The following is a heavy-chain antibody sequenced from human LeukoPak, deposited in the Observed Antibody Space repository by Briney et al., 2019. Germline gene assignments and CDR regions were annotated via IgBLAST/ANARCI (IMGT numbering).Heavy chain of an antibody. CDR1: GFTFSSYG. Sequence: GSLRLSCAASGFTFSSYGMHWVRQAPGKGLEWVAVIWYDGSNKYYADSVRGRFTISRDNSKNTLYLQMSSLRADDTAVYFCATDYYASKDYYLGHNWGQGTLVTVSS. D-gene: IGHD3-22*01. CDR3: ATDYYASKDYYLGHN. V-gene: IGHV3-33*01. J-gene: IGHJ4*02. CDR2: IWYDGSNK.